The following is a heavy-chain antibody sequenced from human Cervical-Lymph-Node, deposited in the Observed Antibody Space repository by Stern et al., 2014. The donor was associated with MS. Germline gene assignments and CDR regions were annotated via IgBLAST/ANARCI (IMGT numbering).Heavy chain of an antibody. Sequence: QVQLQESGPGLVKPSQTLSLTCTVSGASIKTIGYFWSWVRQPPGKGLEWIGFISHSGVTFYNETLKSRVTLSQDTSANQFSLRLTSLTAADTALYFCMRGDYWGRGILVAVSS. CDR2: ISHSGVT. J-gene: IGHJ4*02. V-gene: IGHV4-31*03. CDR1: GASIKTIGYF. CDR3: MRGDY.